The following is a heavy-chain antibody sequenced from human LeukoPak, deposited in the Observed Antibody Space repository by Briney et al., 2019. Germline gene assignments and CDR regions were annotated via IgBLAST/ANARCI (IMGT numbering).Heavy chain of an antibody. CDR2: INPNSGGT. CDR1: GYTFTGYY. CDR3: ARTVSISYFSLDY. D-gene: IGHD2/OR15-2a*01. V-gene: IGHV1-2*02. J-gene: IGHJ4*02. Sequence: ASVKVSCKASGYTFTGYYMHWVRQAPGQGLEWMGWINPNSGGTNYAQKFQGRVTMTRDTSISTAYMELSRLRSDDTAVYYCARTVSISYFSLDYWGQGTLVTVSS.